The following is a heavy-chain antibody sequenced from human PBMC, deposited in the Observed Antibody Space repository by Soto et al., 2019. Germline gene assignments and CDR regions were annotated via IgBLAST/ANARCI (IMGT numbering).Heavy chain of an antibody. CDR1: GFRFSDYK. D-gene: IGHD2-21*01. CDR3: ARLSGDHSAFFSYGMDA. Sequence: SLGLSCATSGFRFSDYKMIWVRQAPGKQQEMVSYTSGSGSTIYYADSVNGRFTISRDNDRHTLSLQMHSLSDDDAAVYYCARLSGDHSAFFSYGMDAWGQGTTVTVSS. V-gene: IGHV3-48*03. J-gene: IGHJ6*02. CDR2: TSGSGSTI.